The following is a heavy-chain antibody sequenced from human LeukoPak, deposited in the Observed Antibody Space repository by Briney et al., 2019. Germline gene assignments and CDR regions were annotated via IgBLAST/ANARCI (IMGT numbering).Heavy chain of an antibody. CDR2: IYYDGSKK. V-gene: IGHV3-30*02. Sequence: GRSLRLSCAPSVVAFSVDAARAVCQGPGGGVGWGSCIYYDGSKKNNADSVKGRLTISRDNSKNTVFLKINSLRAEDTAVFYCAKGPTGRLPYYYMDVWGRGTTATLSS. CDR3: AKGPTGRLPYYYMDV. D-gene: IGHD4-11*01. J-gene: IGHJ6*03. CDR1: VVAFSVDA.